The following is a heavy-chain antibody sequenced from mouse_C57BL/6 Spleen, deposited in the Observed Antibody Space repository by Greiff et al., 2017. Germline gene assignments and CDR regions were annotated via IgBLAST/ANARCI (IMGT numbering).Heavy chain of an antibody. Sequence: QVQLKESGAELVKPGASVKLSCKASGYTFTEYTIHWVKQRSGQGLEWIGWFYPGSGSIKYNEKFKDKATLTADKSSSTVYMELSRLTSEDSAVYFCARDEEGPLVQLGRGAMDYWGQGTSVTVSS. CDR2: FYPGSGSI. D-gene: IGHD4-1*02. CDR1: GYTFTEYT. CDR3: ARDEEGPLVQLGRGAMDY. V-gene: IGHV1-62-2*01. J-gene: IGHJ4*01.